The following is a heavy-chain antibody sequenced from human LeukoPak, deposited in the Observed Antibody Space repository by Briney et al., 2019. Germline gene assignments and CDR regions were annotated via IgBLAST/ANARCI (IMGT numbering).Heavy chain of an antibody. V-gene: IGHV3-23*01. CDR1: GFTSSSYA. CDR3: AKDPSFGSGTLYPTFDY. J-gene: IGHJ4*01. D-gene: IGHD3-10*01. CDR2: ISGDGGST. Sequence: GGSLRLSCAASGFTSSSYAMSWVRQTPGKGLEWVSSISGDGGSTYYADSLRGRFTISRDNFKNTLFLQMNSLRAEDTAVYYCAKDPSFGSGTLYPTFDYWGHGTLVAVSS.